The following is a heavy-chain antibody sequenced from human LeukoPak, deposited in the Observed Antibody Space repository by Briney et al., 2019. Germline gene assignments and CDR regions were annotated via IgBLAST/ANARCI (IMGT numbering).Heavy chain of an antibody. J-gene: IGHJ5*02. CDR3: ARVIYDFWSGYYFDP. D-gene: IGHD3-3*01. CDR2: IYYSGST. CDR1: GGSISSSSYY. V-gene: IGHV4-39*01. Sequence: SETLSLTCTVSGGSISSSSYYWGWIRQPPGKGLEWIGSIYYSGSTYYNPSLKSRVTISVDTSKNQFSLKLSSVTAADTAVYYCARVIYDFWSGYYFDPWGQGTLVTVSS.